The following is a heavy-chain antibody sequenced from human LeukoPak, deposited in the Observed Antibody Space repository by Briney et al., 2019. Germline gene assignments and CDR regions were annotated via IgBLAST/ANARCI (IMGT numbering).Heavy chain of an antibody. CDR2: ISGSGGST. V-gene: IGHV3-23*01. D-gene: IGHD6-25*01. CDR1: GFTFSTYG. CDR3: AKVSRWGITADYFDY. J-gene: IGHJ4*02. Sequence: GGSLRLACAASGFTFSTYGMSWVRQAPGKGLEWVSAISGSGGSTYYADSVQGRFTISRDNSTNTLYPQMNSLRAEDTAVYYCAKVSRWGITADYFDYWGQGTLVTVSS.